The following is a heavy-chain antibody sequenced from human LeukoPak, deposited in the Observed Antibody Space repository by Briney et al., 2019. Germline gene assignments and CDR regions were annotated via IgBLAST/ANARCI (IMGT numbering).Heavy chain of an antibody. Sequence: GRSLRLSCAASGFTFSSYGMHWVRQAPGKGLEWVAVISYDGSNKYYADSVKGRFTISRDNSKNTLYLQMNSLRAEDTAVYYCAKEWRDTAYTYYYSMDVWGQGTTVTVSS. CDR2: ISYDGSNK. D-gene: IGHD5-18*01. V-gene: IGHV3-30*18. J-gene: IGHJ6*02. CDR1: GFTFSSYG. CDR3: AKEWRDTAYTYYYSMDV.